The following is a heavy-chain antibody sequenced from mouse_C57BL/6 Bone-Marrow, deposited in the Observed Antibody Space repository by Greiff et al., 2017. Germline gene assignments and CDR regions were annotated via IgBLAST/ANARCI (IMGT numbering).Heavy chain of an antibody. CDR1: GYAFSGSW. J-gene: IGHJ1*03. D-gene: IGHD1-1*01. CDR3: AGYPPHYCGSSYGYFDV. V-gene: IGHV1-82*01. Sequence: VQLQESGPELVKPGASVKISCKASGYAFSGSWVNWVKQRPGKGLEWIGRIYPGDGDTNYNGKFKGKAPLTADKSSSPAYMQLSSLTSEDSAVYFCAGYPPHYCGSSYGYFDVWGTGTTVTVSS. CDR2: IYPGDGDT.